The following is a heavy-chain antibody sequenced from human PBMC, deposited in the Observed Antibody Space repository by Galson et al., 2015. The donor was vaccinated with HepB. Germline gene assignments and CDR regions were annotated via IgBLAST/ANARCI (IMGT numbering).Heavy chain of an antibody. J-gene: IGHJ4*02. D-gene: IGHD5-24*01. CDR2: VSDSGDKT. CDR1: GFTFSTYA. Sequence: SLRLSCAASGFTFSTYAMSWVRQAPGKGLEWVSSVSDSGDKTHYVGSVKGRFTISRDNYKNTLYLQMNSLSAEDTAVYYCVKSQEMTTVQPFDYWGRGTLVTVSS. V-gene: IGHV3-23*01. CDR3: VKSQEMTTVQPFDY.